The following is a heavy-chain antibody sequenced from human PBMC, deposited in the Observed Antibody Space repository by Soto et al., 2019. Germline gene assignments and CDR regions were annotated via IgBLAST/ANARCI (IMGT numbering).Heavy chain of an antibody. V-gene: IGHV3-23*01. CDR1: GFTFSSYA. J-gene: IGHJ6*02. CDR2: ISGSGGST. CDR3: AKDIRRGRYYYYGMDV. Sequence: PGGSLRLSCAASGFTFSSYAMSWVRQAPGKGLEWVSAISGSGGSTYYADSAKGRFTISRDNSKNTLYLQMNSLRAEDTAVYYCAKDIRRGRYYYYGMDVWGQGTTVTVSS.